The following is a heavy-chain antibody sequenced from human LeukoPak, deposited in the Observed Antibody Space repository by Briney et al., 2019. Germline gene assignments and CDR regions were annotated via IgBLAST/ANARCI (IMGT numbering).Heavy chain of an antibody. Sequence: SEALSLTCTVSGGSISSYYWSWIRQPPGKGLEWIGYIYYSGSTNYNPSLKSRVTISVDTSKNQFSLKLSSVTAADTAVYYCARRYCSGGSCYPDYWGQGTLVTVSS. D-gene: IGHD2-15*01. CDR3: ARRYCSGGSCYPDY. CDR2: IYYSGST. CDR1: GGSISSYY. V-gene: IGHV4-59*08. J-gene: IGHJ4*02.